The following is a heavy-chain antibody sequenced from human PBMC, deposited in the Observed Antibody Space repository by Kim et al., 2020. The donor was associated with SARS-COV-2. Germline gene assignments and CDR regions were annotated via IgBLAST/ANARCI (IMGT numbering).Heavy chain of an antibody. CDR3: AANYSGALG. CDR2: ISADGYST. V-gene: IGHV3-23*01. CDR1: GFVFRNFA. J-gene: IGHJ4*02. Sequence: GGSLRLSCAASGFVFRNFAMSWVRQAPGKGPEWVAAISADGYSTFYADSVQGRFIISRDNSNDEVHLQMTTLRGDDSARYHCAANYSGALGWGQGLFVTVAS. D-gene: IGHD4-4*01.